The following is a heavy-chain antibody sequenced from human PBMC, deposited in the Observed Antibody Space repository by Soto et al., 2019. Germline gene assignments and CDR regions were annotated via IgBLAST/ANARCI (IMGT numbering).Heavy chain of an antibody. Sequence: PGGSLRLSCAASGFTFSSYWMSWVRQAPGKGLEWVANIKQDGSEKYYVDSVKGRFTISRDNAKNSLYLQMNSLRAEDTAVYYCARDSADYGDSTFNWFDPWGQGTLVTVSS. CDR1: GFTFSSYW. V-gene: IGHV3-7*01. CDR2: IKQDGSEK. CDR3: ARDSADYGDSTFNWFDP. J-gene: IGHJ5*02. D-gene: IGHD4-17*01.